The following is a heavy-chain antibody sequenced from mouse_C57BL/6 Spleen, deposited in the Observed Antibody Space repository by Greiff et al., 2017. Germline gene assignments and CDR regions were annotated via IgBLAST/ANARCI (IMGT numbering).Heavy chain of an antibody. J-gene: IGHJ1*03. CDR1: GYTFTSYW. CDR2: IDPSDSYT. D-gene: IGHD1-1*01. V-gene: IGHV1-69*01. CDR3: ARSLPRYPDWYFDV. Sequence: QVQLQQPGAELVMPGASVKLSCKASGYTFTSYWMHWVKQRPGQGLEWIGEIDPSDSYTNYNQKFKGKSTLTVDKSSSTAYMQLSSLTSEDSAVYYCARSLPRYPDWYFDVWGTGTTVTVSS.